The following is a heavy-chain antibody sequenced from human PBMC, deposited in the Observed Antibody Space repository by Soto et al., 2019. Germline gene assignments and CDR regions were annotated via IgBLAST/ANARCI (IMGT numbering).Heavy chain of an antibody. J-gene: IGHJ6*02. CDR2: ISSSSSYI. CDR1: GFTFSSYS. CDR3: ARDRVVAATPYYYYYGMDV. Sequence: WSLRLSCAASGFTFSSYSMNWVRQAPGKGLEWVSSISSSSSYIYYADSVKGRFTISRDNAKNSLYLQMNSLRAEDTAVYYCARDRVVAATPYYYYYGMDVWGQGTTVTVSS. D-gene: IGHD2-15*01. V-gene: IGHV3-21*01.